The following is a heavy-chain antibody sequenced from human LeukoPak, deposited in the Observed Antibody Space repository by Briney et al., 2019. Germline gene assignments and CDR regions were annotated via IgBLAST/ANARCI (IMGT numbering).Heavy chain of an antibody. CDR1: GFTFNGYW. CDR2: ISLDGGTT. V-gene: IGHV3-74*01. Sequence: GGSLRLSCVGYGFTFNGYWMHWVRQSPGEGLVWVSRISLDGGTTSYADSVKGRFTISRDNAENTLYLDMNSLRVEDTAVYYCARARAKLWRAYSSPDFWGQGTLVAVSS. J-gene: IGHJ4*02. CDR3: ARARAKLWRAYSSPDF. D-gene: IGHD3-3*01.